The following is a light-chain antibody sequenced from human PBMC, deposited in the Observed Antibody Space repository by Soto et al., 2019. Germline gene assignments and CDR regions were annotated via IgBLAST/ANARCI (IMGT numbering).Light chain of an antibody. J-gene: IGKJ4*01. CDR2: KAS. CDR3: QQYNSLSLT. V-gene: IGKV1-5*03. CDR1: QTISSW. Sequence: DIQMTQSPSTLSGSVGDRVTITCRASQTISSWLAWYQQKPGKAPKLLIYKASTLKSGVPSRFSGSGSGTEFTLTISSLQPDDVATDYCQQYNSLSLTFGGGTKVDI.